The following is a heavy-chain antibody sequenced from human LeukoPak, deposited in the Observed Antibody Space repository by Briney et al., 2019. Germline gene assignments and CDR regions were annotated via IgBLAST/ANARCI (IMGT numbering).Heavy chain of an antibody. J-gene: IGHJ4*02. CDR3: ARDPRNYYGSGSCYSN. D-gene: IGHD3-10*01. CDR2: IYYSGST. Sequence: SETLSLTCTVSGGSITSSSCYWGWIRQPPGKGLEWIGTIYYSGSTYYNPSLKSRVTISLDTSKNQFSLKLSSVTAADTAVYYCARDPRNYYGSGSCYSNWGQGTLVTVSS. CDR1: GGSITSSSCY. V-gene: IGHV4-39*07.